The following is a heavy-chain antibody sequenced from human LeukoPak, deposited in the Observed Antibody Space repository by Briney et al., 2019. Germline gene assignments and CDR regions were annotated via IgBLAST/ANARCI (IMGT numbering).Heavy chain of an antibody. CDR3: ARRGGAGDAFDM. V-gene: IGHV4-4*07. CDR2: IYYSGNI. Sequence: PSETLSLTCNVSGASISSYHWSWIRQPAGKGLEWIGRIYYSGNIKYNPSLKGRVTMSVDTSKNQFSLNLTSVIAADTAMYYCARRGGAGDAFDMWGQGTMVTVSS. CDR1: GASISSYH. J-gene: IGHJ3*02.